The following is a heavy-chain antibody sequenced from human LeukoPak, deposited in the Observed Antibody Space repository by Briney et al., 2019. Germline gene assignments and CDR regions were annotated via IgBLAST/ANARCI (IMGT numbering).Heavy chain of an antibody. J-gene: IGHJ4*02. CDR1: GFTFSSYT. Sequence: PGGSLRLSCSASGFTFSSYTMNWVRQAPGKGLEGVSSIRSSGSYIFYADSVKGRFTISRDNAENSLYLQMNSLRAEDTAVYYCARDVQIDCWGQGTLVTVSS. V-gene: IGHV3-21*01. CDR3: ARDVQIDC. CDR2: IRSSGSYI.